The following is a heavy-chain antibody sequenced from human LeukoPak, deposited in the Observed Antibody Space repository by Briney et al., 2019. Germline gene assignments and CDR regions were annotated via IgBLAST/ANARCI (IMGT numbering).Heavy chain of an antibody. CDR2: ISAYNGNT. Sequence: GASVKVSCTAPGYTFTSYGISWVRQAPGRGLEWMGWISAYNGNTNYAQKLQGRVTMTTDTSTSTAYMELRSLRSDDTAVYYCARGSSEVWFGEVFDYWGQGTLVTVSS. J-gene: IGHJ4*02. V-gene: IGHV1-18*04. D-gene: IGHD3-10*01. CDR3: ARGSSEVWFGEVFDY. CDR1: GYTFTSYG.